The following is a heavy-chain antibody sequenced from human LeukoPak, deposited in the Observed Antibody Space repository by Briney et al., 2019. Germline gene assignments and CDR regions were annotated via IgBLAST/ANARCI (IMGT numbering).Heavy chain of an antibody. V-gene: IGHV4-38-2*01. CDR3: ARAKNPYYYYYYMDF. Sequence: SETLSLTCAVSGYSISSGHYWVWIRQSPGKGLEYIGNIYHSGSSHYNPSLKSRVTISVDTSNNQFSLKLSSVTAADTAVYYCARAKNPYYYYYYMDFWGRGTTVTVSS. CDR1: GYSISSGHY. CDR2: IYHSGSS. J-gene: IGHJ6*03.